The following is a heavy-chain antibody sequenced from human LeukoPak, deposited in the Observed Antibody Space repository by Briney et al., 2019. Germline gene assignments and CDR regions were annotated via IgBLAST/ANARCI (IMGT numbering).Heavy chain of an antibody. J-gene: IGHJ4*02. CDR3: ARDQADNDFWSGYYDY. D-gene: IGHD3-3*01. CDR1: GYTFTSYY. V-gene: IGHV1-46*01. CDR2: INPSGGST. Sequence: ASVKVSCKASGYTFTSYYMHWVRQAPGQGLEWVGIINPSGGSTSYAQKFQGRVTMTRDTSTSTVYMELSSLRSEDTAVYYCARDQADNDFWSGYYDYWGQGTLVTVSS.